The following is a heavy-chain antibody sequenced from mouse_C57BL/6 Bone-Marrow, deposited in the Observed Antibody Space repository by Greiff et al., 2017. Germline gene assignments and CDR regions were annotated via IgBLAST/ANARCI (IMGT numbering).Heavy chain of an antibody. CDR2: IYPGDGDT. Sequence: QVQLKEPGPELVKPGASVKISCKASGYAFSSSWMNWVKQRPGKGLEWIGRIYPGDGDTNYNGKFKGKATLTADKSSSTAYMQLSSLTSEDSAVYFCARSSITTVVAFYYFDYWGQGTTLTVSS. CDR3: ARSSITTVVAFYYFDY. V-gene: IGHV1-82*01. CDR1: GYAFSSSW. D-gene: IGHD1-1*01. J-gene: IGHJ2*01.